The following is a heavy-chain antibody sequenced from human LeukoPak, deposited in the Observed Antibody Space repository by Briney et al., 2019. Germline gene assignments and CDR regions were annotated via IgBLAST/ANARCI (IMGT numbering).Heavy chain of an antibody. Sequence: GASVKVSCKASGYTFTGYYMHWVRQAPGQGLEWMGRINPNSGGTNYAQEFQGRVTMTRDTSISTAYMELSRLRSDDTAVYYCARVKRSGYDYSSGGFDYWGQGTLVTVSS. CDR2: INPNSGGT. CDR1: GYTFTGYY. CDR3: ARVKRSGYDYSSGGFDY. J-gene: IGHJ4*02. D-gene: IGHD5-12*01. V-gene: IGHV1-2*06.